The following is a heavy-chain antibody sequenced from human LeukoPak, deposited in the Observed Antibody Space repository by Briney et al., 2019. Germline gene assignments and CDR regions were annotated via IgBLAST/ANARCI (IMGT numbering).Heavy chain of an antibody. J-gene: IGHJ4*02. CDR1: GDTFIRYG. CDR2: TNTGNSNT. CDR3: ATANNWNYALGY. D-gene: IGHD1-7*01. V-gene: IGHV1-18*01. Sequence: EASVKVSCKASGDTFIRYGITWVRQAPGQGLEWMGWTNTGNSNTNYGQKFQGRVTMTTDTSTGTAYMELRSLRSDDTAMYYCATANNWNYALGYWGQGTLVTVSS.